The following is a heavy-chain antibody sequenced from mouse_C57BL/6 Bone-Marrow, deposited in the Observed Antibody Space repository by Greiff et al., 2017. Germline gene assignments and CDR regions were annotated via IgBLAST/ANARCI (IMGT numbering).Heavy chain of an antibody. D-gene: IGHD1-1*01. V-gene: IGHV1-69*01. CDR3: ARTTAAEARDY. CDR2: IDTSDSYT. Sequence: QVQLQQPGAELVMPGASVKLSCKASGYTFTSYWMHWVKQRPGQGLEWIGEIDTSDSYTNYNQPFKGKATLTVDKSSSTAYMQLSSQTSEDSAVYYCARTTAAEARDYWGQGTTLTVSS. CDR1: GYTFTSYW. J-gene: IGHJ2*01.